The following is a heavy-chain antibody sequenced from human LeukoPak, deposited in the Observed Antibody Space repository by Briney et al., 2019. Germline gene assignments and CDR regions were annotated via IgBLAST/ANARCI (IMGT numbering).Heavy chain of an antibody. V-gene: IGHV3-23*01. D-gene: IGHD2-2*01. CDR3: AKMRSSTSHLLIFDY. J-gene: IGHJ4*02. CDR1: GFTFSSYA. Sequence: GGSLRLSCAASGFTFSSYAMSWVRQAPGKELEWVSAISGSGGSTYYADSVKGRFTISRDNSKNTLYLQMNSLRAEDTAVYYCAKMRSSTSHLLIFDYWGQGTLVTVSS. CDR2: ISGSGGST.